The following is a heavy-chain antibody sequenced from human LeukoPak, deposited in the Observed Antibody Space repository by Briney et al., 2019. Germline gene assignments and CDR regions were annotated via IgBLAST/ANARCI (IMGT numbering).Heavy chain of an antibody. J-gene: IGHJ5*02. CDR1: GGSISSGDYY. D-gene: IGHD6-13*01. Sequence: SQTLSLTCTVSGGSISSGDYYWSWIRQPPGKGLEWIGYIYYSGSTYYNPSLKSRVTISVDTSKNQFSLKLSSVTAADTAVCYCARELIAAATNWFDPWGQGTLVTVSS. CDR3: ARELIAAATNWFDP. CDR2: IYYSGST. V-gene: IGHV4-30-4*08.